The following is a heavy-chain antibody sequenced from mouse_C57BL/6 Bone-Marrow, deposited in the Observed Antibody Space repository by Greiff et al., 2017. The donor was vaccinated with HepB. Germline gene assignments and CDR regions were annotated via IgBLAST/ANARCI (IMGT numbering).Heavy chain of an antibody. CDR1: GFTFSSYT. CDR2: ISGGGGNT. D-gene: IGHD2-3*01. Sequence: EVQRVESGGGLVKPGGSLKLSCAASGFTFSSYTMSWVRQTPEKRREWVATISGGGGNTNYPDSLKGRFTISRDNAKNTLYLQMISLRSEDTALYYCGRDGYYPYYFDNWGQGTTLTVSS. CDR3: GRDGYYPYYFDN. V-gene: IGHV5-9*01. J-gene: IGHJ2*01.